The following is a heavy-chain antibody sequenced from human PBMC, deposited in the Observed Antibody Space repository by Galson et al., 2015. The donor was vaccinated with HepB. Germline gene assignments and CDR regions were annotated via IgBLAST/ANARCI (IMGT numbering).Heavy chain of an antibody. D-gene: IGHD3-3*01. CDR3: ARVLRFLEWAPNWFDP. Sequence: SLRLSCAASGFTVSGNYMSWVRQAPGKGLEWVSVIYSGGSTYYADSVKGRFTISRDNSKNTLYLQMNSLRAEDTAVYYCARVLRFLEWAPNWFDPWGQGTLVTVSS. CDR1: GFTVSGNY. CDR2: IYSGGST. V-gene: IGHV3-53*01. J-gene: IGHJ5*02.